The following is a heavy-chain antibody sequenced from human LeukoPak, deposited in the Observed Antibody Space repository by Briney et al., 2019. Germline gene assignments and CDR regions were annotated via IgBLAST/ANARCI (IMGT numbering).Heavy chain of an antibody. Sequence: SCKASGYTFTGYYMHWVRQAPGKGLEWVAVISYDGSNKYYADSVKGRFTISRDNSKNTLYLQMNSLRAEDTAVYYCAKDFWFGEVAKFLFDYWGQGTLVTVSS. V-gene: IGHV3-30*18. J-gene: IGHJ4*02. CDR1: GYTFTGYY. CDR3: AKDFWFGEVAKFLFDY. D-gene: IGHD3-10*01. CDR2: ISYDGSNK.